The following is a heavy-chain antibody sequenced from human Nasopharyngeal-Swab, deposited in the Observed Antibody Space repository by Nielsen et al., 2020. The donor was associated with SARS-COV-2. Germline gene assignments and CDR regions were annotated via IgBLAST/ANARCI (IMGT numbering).Heavy chain of an antibody. CDR3: AKERFYSGSGKYPRDFDY. Sequence: GGSLRLSCVASGFTFSNYGMHWVRQAPGKGLEWMAIISYDGSNKYHADSVKGRFTISKDNSKNTLYLQMSSLRADDTAVYYCAKERFYSGSGKYPRDFDYWGQGTRVTVSS. J-gene: IGHJ4*02. CDR2: ISYDGSNK. V-gene: IGHV3-30*18. CDR1: GFTFSNYG. D-gene: IGHD3-10*01.